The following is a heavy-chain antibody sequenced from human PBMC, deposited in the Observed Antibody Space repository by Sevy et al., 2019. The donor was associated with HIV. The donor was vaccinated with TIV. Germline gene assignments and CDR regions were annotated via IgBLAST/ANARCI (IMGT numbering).Heavy chain of an antibody. CDR1: GYTFTSYY. CDR3: ARGSGGRSGWFDP. V-gene: IGHV1-46*01. Sequence: ASVKVSCKASGYTFTSYYMNWVRQAPGQGLEWMGIVNPSGGSTSYAQKFQGRVTMTRDTSTSTVYMELSRLRSEDTAVYYWARGSGGRSGWFDPWGQGTLVTVSS. D-gene: IGHD2-15*01. CDR2: VNPSGGST. J-gene: IGHJ5*02.